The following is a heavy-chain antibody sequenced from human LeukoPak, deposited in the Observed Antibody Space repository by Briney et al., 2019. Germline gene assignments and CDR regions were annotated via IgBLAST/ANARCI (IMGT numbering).Heavy chain of an antibody. Sequence: SETLSLTCTVSGGSISSISSSSYYWGWIRQPPGKGLEWMGNIYYSCITYYNPSLKSRVTISVDTSNNQFSLKLTSVTAADTAVYYCARQRRDSSGYPYYFDYWGQGTLVTVSS. CDR1: GGSISSISSSSYY. CDR2: IYYSCIT. J-gene: IGHJ4*02. CDR3: ARQRRDSSGYPYYFDY. V-gene: IGHV4-39*01. D-gene: IGHD3-22*01.